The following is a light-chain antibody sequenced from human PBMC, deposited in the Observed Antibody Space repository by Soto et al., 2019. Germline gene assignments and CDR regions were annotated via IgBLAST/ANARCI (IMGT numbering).Light chain of an antibody. CDR3: QTWGTATLVV. Sequence: QPVLTQSPSASAPLGASVKLTCTLSSGHSSYAIAWHLQQPETGPRFLMMINSDGSHSRGDGIPDRFSGSASGAERYLTISSLQSEDEADYYCQTWGTATLVVFGGGTKLTVL. V-gene: IGLV4-69*01. CDR1: SGHSSYA. CDR2: INSDGSH. J-gene: IGLJ2*01.